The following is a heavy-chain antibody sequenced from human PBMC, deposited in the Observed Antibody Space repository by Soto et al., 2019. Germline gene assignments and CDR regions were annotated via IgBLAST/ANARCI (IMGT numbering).Heavy chain of an antibody. CDR1: GFTFSRYA. CDR3: ARVGQLVVPAAMPSRGAFDI. D-gene: IGHD2-2*01. CDR2: ISDSGST. Sequence: GGSLRLSCTASGFTFSRYAMSWVRQAPGKGLEWVSTISDSGSTYYAESVKGRLTISRDNSKHTLYLQMNSLRAEDTAVYYCARVGQLVVPAAMPSRGAFDIWGQGTMVTVSS. J-gene: IGHJ3*02. V-gene: IGHV3-23*01.